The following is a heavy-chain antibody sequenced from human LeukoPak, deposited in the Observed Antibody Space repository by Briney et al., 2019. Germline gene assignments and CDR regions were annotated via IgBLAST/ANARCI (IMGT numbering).Heavy chain of an antibody. CDR3: ARESVGGWYDY. Sequence: GGSLRLSCAASEFTFSNYAMNWVRQAPGKGLEWVAVKSYDGRNEYYTDSVKGRFTISRDNSKNTVLLQMDSLKTEDTAVYFCARESVGGWYDYWGQGTLVTVSS. CDR1: EFTFSNYA. D-gene: IGHD6-19*01. V-gene: IGHV3-30*04. J-gene: IGHJ4*02. CDR2: KSYDGRNE.